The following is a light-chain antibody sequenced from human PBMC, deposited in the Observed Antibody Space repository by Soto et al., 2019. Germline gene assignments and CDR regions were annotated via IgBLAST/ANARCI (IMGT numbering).Light chain of an antibody. J-gene: IGKJ1*01. Sequence: DIQMTQSPSTLSASVGDRVTITCRASQSISSWLAWYQQKPGKAPKLLIYDASSLESGVPSRFSGSGSATEFTLTISSLQPDDFATYYCQQYNSYSQTFGHGTKVDIK. CDR1: QSISSW. CDR2: DAS. CDR3: QQYNSYSQT. V-gene: IGKV1-5*01.